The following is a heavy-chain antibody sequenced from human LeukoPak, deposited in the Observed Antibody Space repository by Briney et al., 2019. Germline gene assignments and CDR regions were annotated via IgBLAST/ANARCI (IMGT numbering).Heavy chain of an antibody. J-gene: IGHJ4*02. CDR2: IKSKTDGGTT. D-gene: IGHD3-9*01. CDR3: TTVSYFDWLFV. CDR1: GFTLTNAW. V-gene: IGHV3-15*01. Sequence: GGSLRLSCAASGFTLTNAWMSWVRQAPGKGLEWVGRIKSKTDGGTTDYTAPVKGRFTISRDDSKNTLYLQMNSLKTEDTAVYYCTTVSYFDWLFVWGQGTLVTVPS.